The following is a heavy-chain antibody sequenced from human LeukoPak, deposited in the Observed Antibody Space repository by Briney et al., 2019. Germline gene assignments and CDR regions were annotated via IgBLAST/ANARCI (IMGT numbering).Heavy chain of an antibody. V-gene: IGHV3-23*01. J-gene: IGHJ4*02. CDR1: GFTFSSYA. CDR3: AKGQGSGSYLQIFDY. Sequence: GGSLRLSCAASGFTFSSYAMSWVRQAPGKGLEWVSAISGSGGSTYYADSVKGRFTISRDNSKNTLYLQMNSLRAEDTAVYYCAKGQGSGSYLQIFDYWGQGTLVTVSS. CDR2: ISGSGGST. D-gene: IGHD3-10*01.